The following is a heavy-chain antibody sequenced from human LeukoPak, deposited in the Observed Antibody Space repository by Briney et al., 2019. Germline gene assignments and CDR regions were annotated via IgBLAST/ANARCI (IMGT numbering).Heavy chain of an antibody. J-gene: IGHJ4*02. Sequence: PGGSLRLSCSASGFTFSSYAMHWVRQAPGKGLEYVSAISNNGGSTHYADSVKGRFTISRDNSKNTLYLQMSSLRAEDTAVYYCVKDMGIAVAGFDYWGQGTLVTVSS. CDR2: ISNNGGST. CDR1: GFTFSSYA. D-gene: IGHD6-19*01. V-gene: IGHV3-64D*06. CDR3: VKDMGIAVAGFDY.